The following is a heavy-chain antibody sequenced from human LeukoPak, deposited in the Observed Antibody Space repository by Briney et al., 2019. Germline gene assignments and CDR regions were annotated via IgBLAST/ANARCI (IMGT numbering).Heavy chain of an antibody. Sequence: PSETLSLTGTVSGGSISSGDYYWSWIRQPPGKGLEWIGYIYYSGSTYYNPSLKSRVTISVDTSKNQFSLKLSSVTAADTAVYYCARDRGYCSSTSCYDAFDIWGQGTMVTVSS. J-gene: IGHJ3*02. V-gene: IGHV4-30-4*08. CDR1: GGSISSGDYY. D-gene: IGHD2-2*01. CDR3: ARDRGYCSSTSCYDAFDI. CDR2: IYYSGST.